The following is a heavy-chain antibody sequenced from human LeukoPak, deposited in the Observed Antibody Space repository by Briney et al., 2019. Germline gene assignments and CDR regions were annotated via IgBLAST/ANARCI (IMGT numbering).Heavy chain of an antibody. Sequence: SGGSLRLSCAASGFTFSSYAMSWVRQAPGKGLEWVSAISGSGGSTYYADSVKGRFTISRDNSKNTLYLQMNSLRAEDTAVYYCAKATGADWLLSYYFDYWGQGALVTVSS. CDR3: AKATGADWLLSYYFDY. D-gene: IGHD3/OR15-3a*01. CDR2: ISGSGGST. CDR1: GFTFSSYA. J-gene: IGHJ4*02. V-gene: IGHV3-23*01.